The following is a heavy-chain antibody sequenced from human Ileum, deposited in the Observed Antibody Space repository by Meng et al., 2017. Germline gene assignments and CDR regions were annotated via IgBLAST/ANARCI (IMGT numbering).Heavy chain of an antibody. V-gene: IGHV4-61*08. CDR3: ARDHWGSLDY. J-gene: IGHJ4*02. CDR1: GGSVISSVDQ. Sequence: VRPPESGPGLVSTADTLSLIWPCSGGSVISSVDQWGWIRQPPGKGLEWIGYASTNYNPSLKSRVTISVDTSKNQFSLKLTSVTAADTAVYYCARDHWGSLDYWGQGVLVTVSS. CDR2: AST. D-gene: IGHD7-27*01.